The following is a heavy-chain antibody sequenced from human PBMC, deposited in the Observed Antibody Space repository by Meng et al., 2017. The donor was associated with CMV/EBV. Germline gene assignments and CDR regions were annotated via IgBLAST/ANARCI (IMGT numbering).Heavy chain of an antibody. D-gene: IGHD7-27*01. Sequence: EDNLGEFGGGLGKPGGSLRLSCAVSQLIFSTYDMNWVRQAPGKGLEWVASIGRSGTDIAYSDSVRGRFTISRDIPKNSLYLQMNSLRVEDTAVYYCATDPNWGTLWGQGALVTVSS. J-gene: IGHJ4*02. CDR2: IGRSGTDI. V-gene: IGHV3-21*01. CDR1: QLIFSTYD. CDR3: ATDPNWGTL.